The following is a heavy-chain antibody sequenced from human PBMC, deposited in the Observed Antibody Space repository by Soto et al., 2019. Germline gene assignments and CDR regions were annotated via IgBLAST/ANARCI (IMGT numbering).Heavy chain of an antibody. D-gene: IGHD5-12*01. CDR2: INPSGGST. Sequence: GDSVKVSCKASGYTFTSYYMHWVRQAPGQGLEWMGIINPSGGSTSYAQKFQGRVTMTRDTSTSTVYMELSSLRSEDTAVYYCARDYSVNIVATIEFYFAVWGQGALITVSS. CDR1: GYTFTSYY. J-gene: IGHJ4*02. V-gene: IGHV1-46*03. CDR3: ARDYSVNIVATIEFYFAV.